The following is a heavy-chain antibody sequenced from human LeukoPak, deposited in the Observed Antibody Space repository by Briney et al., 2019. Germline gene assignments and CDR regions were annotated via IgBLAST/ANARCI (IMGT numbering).Heavy chain of an antibody. Sequence: PSQTLSLTCTVSGGSISSGDYYWIWIRQPPGKGLEWIGYIYYSGSTYYNPSLKSRVTISVDTSNNHFSLKLSSVTAADTAVYYCARSSSMVRGVIIVFAFDIWGQGTMVTVSS. CDR1: GGSISSGDYY. J-gene: IGHJ3*02. CDR3: ARSSSMVRGVIIVFAFDI. CDR2: IYYSGST. V-gene: IGHV4-30-4*08. D-gene: IGHD3-10*01.